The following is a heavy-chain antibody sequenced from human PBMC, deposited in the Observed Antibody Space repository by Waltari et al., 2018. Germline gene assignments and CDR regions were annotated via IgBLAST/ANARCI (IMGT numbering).Heavy chain of an antibody. CDR1: GGSFSGYY. J-gene: IGHJ4*02. Sequence: QVQLQQWGAGLLKPSETLSLTCAVYGGSFSGYYWSWIRQPPGKGLEWIGEINQSGGTNYNPSLKSRVTISVDTSKNQFSLKLSAVTAADTAVYYCARVAAAGGGVDYWGQGTLVTVSS. V-gene: IGHV4-34*01. CDR2: INQSGGT. CDR3: ARVAAAGGGVDY. D-gene: IGHD6-13*01.